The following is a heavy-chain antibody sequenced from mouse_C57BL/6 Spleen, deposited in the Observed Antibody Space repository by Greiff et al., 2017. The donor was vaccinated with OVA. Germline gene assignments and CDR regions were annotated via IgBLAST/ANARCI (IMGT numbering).Heavy chain of an antibody. D-gene: IGHD1-1*01. J-gene: IGHJ2*01. CDR1: GYTFTGYW. Sequence: QVQLQQSGAELMKPGASVKLSCKATGYTFTGYWLEWVKQRPGHGLEWIGEILPGSGSTNYNEKFKGKATFTADTSSNTAYKQLSSVTTEDSTIYYGTSKAFTTVLDYWGQGTTLTVSS. V-gene: IGHV1-9*01. CDR3: TSKAFTTVLDY. CDR2: ILPGSGST.